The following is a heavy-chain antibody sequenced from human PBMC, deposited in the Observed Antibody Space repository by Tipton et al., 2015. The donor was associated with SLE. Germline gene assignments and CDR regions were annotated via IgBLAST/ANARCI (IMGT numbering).Heavy chain of an antibody. CDR1: GGSISSYY. Sequence: TLSLTCTVSGGSISSYYWNWIRQPPGNGLEWIGNIYYSGSTYYNPSLKSRVTISVDTSKNQFSLKLYSVTAADTAVYYCASYPTDSWFRELFPAADLWGRGTLVTVSS. CDR3: ASYPTDSWFRELFPAADL. D-gene: IGHD3-10*01. J-gene: IGHJ2*01. CDR2: IYYSGST. V-gene: IGHV4-59*04.